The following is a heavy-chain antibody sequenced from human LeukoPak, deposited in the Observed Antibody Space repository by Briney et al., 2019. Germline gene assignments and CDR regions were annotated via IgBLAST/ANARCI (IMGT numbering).Heavy chain of an antibody. Sequence: GGSLRLSCAASGFTFSSYAMHWVRQAPGKGLEWVAIISSDGNDRYYADSVKGRFTISRDNFKNTLYLQMSSLRAEDTAVYYCARGDYFDSSAYYSSDYWGQGTLVTVSS. CDR1: GFTFSSYA. CDR3: ARGDYFDSSAYYSSDY. V-gene: IGHV3-30*15. CDR2: ISSDGNDR. J-gene: IGHJ4*02. D-gene: IGHD3-22*01.